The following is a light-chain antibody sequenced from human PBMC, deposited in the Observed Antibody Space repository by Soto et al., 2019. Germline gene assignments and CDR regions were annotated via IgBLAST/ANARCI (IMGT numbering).Light chain of an antibody. J-gene: IGLJ1*01. V-gene: IGLV2-11*01. CDR1: SSDVGAYNY. Sequence: QSALAQPPSASGSPGQSVTISCTGTSSDVGAYNYVSWYQQHSGKAPKFMIYDVSKRPSGVPDRFSGSKSGNTASLTISGLQAEDEADYYCCSYAGTYSYVFGTGTKVTVL. CDR3: CSYAGTYSYV. CDR2: DVS.